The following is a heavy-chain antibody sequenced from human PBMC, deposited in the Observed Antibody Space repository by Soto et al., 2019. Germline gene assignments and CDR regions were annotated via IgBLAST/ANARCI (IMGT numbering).Heavy chain of an antibody. V-gene: IGHV3-7*05. CDR3: AREVVVVVAASALTPSYYYYGMDV. J-gene: IGHJ6*02. Sequence: GGSLRLSCAASGFTFSSYWMSWVRQAPGKGLEWVANIKQDGSEKYYVYSVKGRFTISRDNTKKSLYLQMNGLRAEATAVYYCAREVVVVVAASALTPSYYYYGMDVWGQGTTVTVSS. CDR1: GFTFSSYW. D-gene: IGHD2-15*01. CDR2: IKQDGSEK.